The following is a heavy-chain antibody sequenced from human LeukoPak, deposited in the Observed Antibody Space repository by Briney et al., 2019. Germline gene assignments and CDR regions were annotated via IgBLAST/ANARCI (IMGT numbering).Heavy chain of an antibody. D-gene: IGHD4-17*01. J-gene: IGHJ3*02. CDR2: IKSKTDGGTT. CDR1: GFTFSNAW. V-gene: IGHV3-15*01. CDR3: TTTAPDGDYPWI. Sequence: PGGSLRLSCAASGFTFSNAWMSWVRQAPGKGLEWVGRIKSKTDGGTTDYAAPVKGRFTISRDDSKNTPYLQMNSLKTEDTAVYYCTTTAPDGDYPWIWGQGTMVTVSS.